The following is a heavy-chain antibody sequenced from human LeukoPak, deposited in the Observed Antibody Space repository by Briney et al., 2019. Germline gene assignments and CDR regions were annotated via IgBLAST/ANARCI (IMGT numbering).Heavy chain of an antibody. CDR1: GGSISSDY. D-gene: IGHD3-22*01. Sequence: SETLSLTCTVSGGSISSDYWSWIRQPPGKGLEWIGYIYYRGSTNYNPSLKSRVTISVDTSKNQFSLKLSSVTAADTAVYYCARLSGYSSGHYYSDYRGQGTLVTVSS. J-gene: IGHJ4*02. V-gene: IGHV4-59*01. CDR3: ARLSGYSSGHYYSDY. CDR2: IYYRGST.